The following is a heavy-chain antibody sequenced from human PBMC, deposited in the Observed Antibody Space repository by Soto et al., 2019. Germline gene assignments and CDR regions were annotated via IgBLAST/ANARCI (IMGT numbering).Heavy chain of an antibody. CDR1: GFTFSDYY. V-gene: IGHV3-11*01. CDR3: ARAYSDAFDI. Sequence: GGSLRLSCAASGFTFSDYYMTWIRQAPGKGLEWVSCTSSSGTGIYYADSVKGRFTISRDNAKKSLYLQMSSLRAEDTAIYYCARAYSDAFDIWGQGTMVTVSS. CDR2: TSSSGTGI. J-gene: IGHJ3*02. D-gene: IGHD2-15*01.